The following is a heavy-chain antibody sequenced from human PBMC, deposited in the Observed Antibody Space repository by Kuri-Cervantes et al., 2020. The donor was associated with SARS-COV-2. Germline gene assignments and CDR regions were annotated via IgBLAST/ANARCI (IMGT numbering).Heavy chain of an antibody. J-gene: IGHJ4*02. D-gene: IGHD3-3*01. CDR3: ARELTCYDFWSGYSPAYYFDY. CDR1: GDSISSSRYY. Sequence: SETLSLTCTVSGDSISSSRYYWGWIRQPPGKGLEWIGSMYYSGSTYYNPSLKSRLTISVDTSKNQFSLKLSSVTAADTAVYYCARELTCYDFWSGYSPAYYFDYWGQGTLVTVSS. V-gene: IGHV4-39*02. CDR2: MYYSGST.